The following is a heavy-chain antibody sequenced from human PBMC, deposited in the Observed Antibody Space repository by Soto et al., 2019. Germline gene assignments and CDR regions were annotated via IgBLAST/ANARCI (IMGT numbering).Heavy chain of an antibody. V-gene: IGHV4-31*03. J-gene: IGHJ4*02. Sequence: PSETLSLTCTVSGGSISSGGYYWSWIRQHPGKGLEWVGYMYHSGSTYYNPSLKSRLTISADTSKNQFSLKLSSATAADTAVYYCALGRNTRRCLDYWGQGILVTVSS. CDR3: ALGRNTRRCLDY. D-gene: IGHD2-2*01. CDR2: MYHSGST. CDR1: GGSISSGGYY.